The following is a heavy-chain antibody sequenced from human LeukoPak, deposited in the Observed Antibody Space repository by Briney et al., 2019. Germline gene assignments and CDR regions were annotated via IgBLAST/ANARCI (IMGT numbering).Heavy chain of an antibody. CDR3: AREPRSGPLDY. CDR2: IFYSGST. V-gene: IGHV4-31*03. CDR1: GGSISSGGYS. Sequence: PSETLSLTCTVSGGSISSGGYSWSWIRQHPGKGLEWIGYIFYSGSTYYNPSLKSRVTISVDTSKNQFSLKLSSVTAADTAVYYCAREPRSGPLDYWGQGTLVTVSS. D-gene: IGHD2-15*01. J-gene: IGHJ4*02.